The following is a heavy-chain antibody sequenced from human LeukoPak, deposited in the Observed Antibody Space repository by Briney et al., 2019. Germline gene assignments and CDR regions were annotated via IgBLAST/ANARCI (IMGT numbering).Heavy chain of an antibody. V-gene: IGHV1-69*05. CDR3: AREGRSGWPFDY. CDR1: GGNFRNYG. CDR2: MLPIFGTA. D-gene: IGHD6-25*01. J-gene: IGHJ4*02. Sequence: ASVKVSCKASGGNFRNYGFHWVRQAPGQGLEWMGGMLPIFGTANYAQKFQGRVTITTDESTSTAYMELSSLRSEDTAVYYCAREGRSGWPFDYWGQGTLVTVSS.